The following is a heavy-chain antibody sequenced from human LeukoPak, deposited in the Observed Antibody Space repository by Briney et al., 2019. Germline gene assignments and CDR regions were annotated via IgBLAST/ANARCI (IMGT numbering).Heavy chain of an antibody. CDR2: INQDGSEI. CDR1: GFTFSNYW. D-gene: IGHD3-22*01. J-gene: IGHJ1*01. V-gene: IGHV3-7*01. CDR3: ARGPYDSSGYYYVVYFQH. Sequence: PGGSLRLSCAASGFTFSNYWMSWVRQAPGKGLEWLANINQDGSEIYYVDSVKGRFTISRDNGKNSLYLQINSLRADDTAVYYCARGPYDSSGYYYVVYFQHWGQGTLVTVSS.